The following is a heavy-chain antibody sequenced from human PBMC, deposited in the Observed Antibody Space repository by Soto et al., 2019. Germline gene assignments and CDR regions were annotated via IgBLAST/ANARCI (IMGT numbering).Heavy chain of an antibody. CDR2: ISSSGSTI. J-gene: IGHJ6*02. V-gene: IGHV3-11*01. Sequence: QVQLVESGGGLVKPGGALRLSCAASGFTFSDYYMSWIRQAPGKGLEWVSYISSSGSTIYYADSVKGRFTISRDNAKNSLYLQMNSLGAEDTAVYYCARAVSYCSGGSCSSLPPVGMDVWGPGTTVTVSS. D-gene: IGHD2-15*01. CDR3: ARAVSYCSGGSCSSLPPVGMDV. CDR1: GFTFSDYY.